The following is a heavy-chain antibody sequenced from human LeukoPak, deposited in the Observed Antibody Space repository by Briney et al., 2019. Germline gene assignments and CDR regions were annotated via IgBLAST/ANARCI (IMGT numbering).Heavy chain of an antibody. CDR1: GFIFADHG. J-gene: IGHJ4*02. CDR3: ARGEWDLRD. D-gene: IGHD1-26*01. Sequence: GGSLRLSCAASGFIFADHGMTWVRQVPGKGLEWVSGINWNGGSTGYVDSVKGRFTIPRDNAKNVLFLEMNNLRAEDTAFYYCARGEWDLRDWGQGTLVIVSS. CDR2: INWNGGST. V-gene: IGHV3-20*04.